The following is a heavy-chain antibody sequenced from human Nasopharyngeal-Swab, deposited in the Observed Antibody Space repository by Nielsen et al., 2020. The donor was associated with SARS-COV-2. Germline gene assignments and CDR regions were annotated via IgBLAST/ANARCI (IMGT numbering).Heavy chain of an antibody. V-gene: IGHV3-30*04. Sequence: GGSLRLSCAASGFTFSSYAMHWVRQAPGKGLEWVAVISYDGSNKYYADSVKGRFTISRDNSKNTLYLQMNSLRAEDTAVYYCARSDSGSYWSAFDIWGQGTMVTVSS. CDR2: ISYDGSNK. J-gene: IGHJ3*02. D-gene: IGHD1-26*01. CDR3: ARSDSGSYWSAFDI. CDR1: GFTFSSYA.